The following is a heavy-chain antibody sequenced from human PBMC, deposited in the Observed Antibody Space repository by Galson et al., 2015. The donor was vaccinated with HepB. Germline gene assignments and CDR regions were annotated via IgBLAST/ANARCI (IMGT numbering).Heavy chain of an antibody. CDR1: GYTFTGYY. CDR3: ARAKSYSSSWYPY. CDR2: INPNSGGT. J-gene: IGHJ4*02. D-gene: IGHD6-13*01. V-gene: IGHV1-2*02. Sequence: SVKVSCKASGYTFTGYYMHWVRQAPGQGLEWMGWINPNSGGTNYAQKFQGRVTMTRDTSISTAYMELSRLRSDDTAVYYCARAKSYSSSWYPYWGQGTLVTVSS.